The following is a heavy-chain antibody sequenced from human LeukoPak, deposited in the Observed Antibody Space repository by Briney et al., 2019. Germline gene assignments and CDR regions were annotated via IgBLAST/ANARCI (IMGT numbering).Heavy chain of an antibody. J-gene: IGHJ4*02. CDR2: ISRSGDYI. CDR3: AKDRLVGGSDRHPLDY. V-gene: IGHV3-21*01. Sequence: GESLRLSCAASGFTFSSYTMTWVRQAPGKWLEWVSSISRSGDYIFYADSVRGRFTISRDNAKNSLYLQMTSLRAEDTAVYYCAKDRLVGGSDRHPLDYRGQGTLVTVSS. D-gene: IGHD1-26*01. CDR1: GFTFSSYT.